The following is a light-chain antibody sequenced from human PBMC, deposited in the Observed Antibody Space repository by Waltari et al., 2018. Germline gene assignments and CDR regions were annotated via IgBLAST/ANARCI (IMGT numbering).Light chain of an antibody. CDR3: QTWDTGVV. CDR1: SGHSSYA. V-gene: IGLV4-69*01. J-gene: IGLJ2*01. CDR2: LSSDGSH. Sequence: QLVLTQPPSASASLGASVRLTCTLTSGHSSYAIAWHQQRPEKGPRYLMRLSSDGSHTKGEGIPDRFSGSSAGAERYLIISSLQSEDEADYYCQTWDTGVVFGGGTKLTVL.